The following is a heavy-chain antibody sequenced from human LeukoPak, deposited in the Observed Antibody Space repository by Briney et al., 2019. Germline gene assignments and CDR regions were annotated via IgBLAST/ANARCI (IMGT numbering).Heavy chain of an antibody. Sequence: GGSLRLSCAASGFTFSSYGMHWVRQAPGKGLEWVAVISYDGSNKYYADSVKGRFTISRDNSKNTLYLQMNSLRAEDTAVYYCAKVVDYYDSSGYYWSAFDIWGQGTMVTASS. D-gene: IGHD3-22*01. CDR3: AKVVDYYDSSGYYWSAFDI. V-gene: IGHV3-30*18. CDR1: GFTFSSYG. J-gene: IGHJ3*02. CDR2: ISYDGSNK.